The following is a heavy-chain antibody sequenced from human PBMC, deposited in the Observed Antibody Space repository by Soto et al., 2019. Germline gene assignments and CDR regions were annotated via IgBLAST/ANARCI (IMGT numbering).Heavy chain of an antibody. CDR1: GYTFTKYY. Sequence: QVQLVQSGAEVKKPGASVKVSCKASGYTFTKYYMHWVRQAHGQGLEWMGWIIPSSGVANYAQKVQGRVTMTRDTSIRTADMELSRLRSDDTAGYYCAKNLLVTIPDGFHIWGQGTMVTVSS. J-gene: IGHJ3*02. CDR3: AKNLLVTIPDGFHI. CDR2: IIPSSGVA. D-gene: IGHD2-21*01. V-gene: IGHV1-2*02.